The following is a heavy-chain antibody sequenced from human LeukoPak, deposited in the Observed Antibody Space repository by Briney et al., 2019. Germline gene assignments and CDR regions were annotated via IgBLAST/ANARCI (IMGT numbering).Heavy chain of an antibody. CDR3: ARDSDFWSGYYYFDY. D-gene: IGHD3-3*01. Sequence: SETLSLTCTVSGGSISRADYYWSWIRQPPGKGLEWIGYIYYSGSTYYNPSLKSRATISVDTSKNQFSLKLSSVTAADTALYYCARDSDFWSGYYYFDYWGQGTLVTVSS. V-gene: IGHV4-30-4*08. CDR2: IYYSGST. CDR1: GGSISRADYY. J-gene: IGHJ4*02.